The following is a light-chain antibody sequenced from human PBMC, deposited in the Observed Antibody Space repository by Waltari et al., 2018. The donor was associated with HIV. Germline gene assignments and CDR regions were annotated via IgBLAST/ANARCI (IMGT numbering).Light chain of an antibody. CDR1: SNNIGSYA. J-gene: IGLJ3*02. CDR2: GNA. V-gene: IGLV1-44*01. CDR3: STWDYSLSAWV. Sequence: QSALTQEASVSGTVGQKVTLSCTGNSNNIGSYAVGWYQQIAHGAPKTVMFGNALPSGIPYRFSGSKSGTTASLTISGRQPEDEADYYCSTWDYSLSAWVVGGGTKLTVL.